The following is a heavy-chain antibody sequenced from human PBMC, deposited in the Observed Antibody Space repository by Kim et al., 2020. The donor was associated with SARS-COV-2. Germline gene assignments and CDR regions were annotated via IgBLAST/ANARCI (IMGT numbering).Heavy chain of an antibody. J-gene: IGHJ5*01. V-gene: IGHV3-23*01. CDR2: SGGTN. D-gene: IGHD6-13*01. CDR3: AKRDSST. Sequence: SGGTNYSAASVKGRFTISRDNAKNQLVMQLNSLRVEDTALYYCAKRDSSTWGQGTLVTVSS.